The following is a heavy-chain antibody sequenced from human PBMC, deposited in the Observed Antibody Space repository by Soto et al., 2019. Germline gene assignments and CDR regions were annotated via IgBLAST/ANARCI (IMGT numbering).Heavy chain of an antibody. V-gene: IGHV1-18*01. CDR1: GYAFTTYG. Sequence: QVHLVQSGAEVKKPGASVKVSCKGSGYAFTTYGITWVRQAPGQGLECMGWISAHNGNTNYAQKLQGRVTVTRDPSTSTAYMELRILRSDDTAVYYCARGRYGDYWGQGALVTVSS. J-gene: IGHJ4*02. CDR2: ISAHNGNT. CDR3: ARGRYGDY. D-gene: IGHD1-1*01.